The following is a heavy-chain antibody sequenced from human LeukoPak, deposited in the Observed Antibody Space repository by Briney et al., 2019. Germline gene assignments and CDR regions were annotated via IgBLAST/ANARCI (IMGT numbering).Heavy chain of an antibody. J-gene: IGHJ4*02. Sequence: SETLSLTCTVSGGSISSYYWSWIRQPPGKGLEWIGYIYYSGSTNYTPSLKSRVTISVDTSKNQFSLKLSSVTAADTAVYYCARGSSGWYDTFDYWGQGTLVTVSS. CDR2: IYYSGST. CDR3: ARGSSGWYDTFDY. D-gene: IGHD6-19*01. V-gene: IGHV4-59*01. CDR1: GGSISSYY.